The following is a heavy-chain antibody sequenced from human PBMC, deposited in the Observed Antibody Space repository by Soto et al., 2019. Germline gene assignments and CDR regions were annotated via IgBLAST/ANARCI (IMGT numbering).Heavy chain of an antibody. V-gene: IGHV1-69*13. J-gene: IGHJ3*02. CDR1: GGTFSSHA. CDR2: IIPIFGTT. CDR3: ARDSPYAGYSYGYRAFDI. D-gene: IGHD5-18*01. Sequence: SVKVSCKASGGTFSSHAISWVRQAPGQGLEWMGGIIPIFGTTNYAQKFQGRVTITADESTSTAYMELSSLRSEDTAVYYCARDSPYAGYSYGYRAFDIWGQGTMVTVSS.